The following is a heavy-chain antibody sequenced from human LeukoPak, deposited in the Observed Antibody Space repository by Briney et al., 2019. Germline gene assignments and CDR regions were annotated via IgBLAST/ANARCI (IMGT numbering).Heavy chain of an antibody. J-gene: IGHJ4*02. Sequence: SETLSLTCTVSGGSISSSSYYWGWIRQPPGKGLEWIGSIYYSGSTYYNPSLKSRVTISVDTSKNQFSLKLSSVTAADTAVYYCATTGHPKGDFDHWGQGTLVTVSS. CDR1: GGSISSSSYY. V-gene: IGHV4-39*01. CDR3: ATTGHPKGDFDH. D-gene: IGHD1-14*01. CDR2: IYYSGST.